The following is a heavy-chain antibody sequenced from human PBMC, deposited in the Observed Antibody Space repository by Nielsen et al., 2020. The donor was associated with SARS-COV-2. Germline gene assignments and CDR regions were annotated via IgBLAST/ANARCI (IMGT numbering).Heavy chain of an antibody. J-gene: IGHJ4*02. V-gene: IGHV1-3*01. D-gene: IGHD3-10*01. CDR1: GYTFTSYD. Sequence: ASVKVSCKASGYTFTSYDINWVRQATGQGLEWMGWINGGNGSTKYSQRFQGRISITRDTAATTAYMEVSSLTSEDTAMYYCAKSFYGSGSYFNYWGQGTPVTVSS. CDR2: INGGNGST. CDR3: AKSFYGSGSYFNY.